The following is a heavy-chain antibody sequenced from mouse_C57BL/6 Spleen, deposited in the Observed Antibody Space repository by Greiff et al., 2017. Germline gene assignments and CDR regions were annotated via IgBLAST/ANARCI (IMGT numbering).Heavy chain of an antibody. D-gene: IGHD4-1*02. CDR2: FYPRDGST. V-gene: IGHV1-85*01. CDR1: GYTFTSYE. CDR3: AREDSTGTFDY. J-gene: IGHJ2*01. Sequence: VKLQESGPELVKPGASVKLSCKASGYTFTSYERNWVKQGPGQGLEWFGWFYPRDGSTTYTEKFKGKATLTVDTSSSTAYMELHSLTSEDSAVYFCAREDSTGTFDYWGQGTTLTVSS.